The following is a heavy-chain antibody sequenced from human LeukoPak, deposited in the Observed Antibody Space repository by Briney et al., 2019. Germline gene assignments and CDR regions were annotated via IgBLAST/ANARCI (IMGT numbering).Heavy chain of an antibody. CDR2: VRFDGSNVGSNV. V-gene: IGHV3-30*02. CDR3: AFGPAAPTLFDY. J-gene: IGHJ4*02. Sequence: GGSLRLSCATSGFTFSTYGMHWVRQAPGKGLEWVAFVRFDGSNVGSNVYYADSVKGRFTISRDNAKNSLYLQMNSLRAEDTAVYYCAFGPAAPTLFDYWGQGTLVTVSS. CDR1: GFTFSTYG. D-gene: IGHD2-2*01.